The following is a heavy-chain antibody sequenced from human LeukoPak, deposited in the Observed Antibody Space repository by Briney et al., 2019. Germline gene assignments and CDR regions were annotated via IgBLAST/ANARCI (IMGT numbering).Heavy chain of an antibody. J-gene: IGHJ3*02. V-gene: IGHV1-3*03. Sequence: GASVKVSCKVSGYTFTSYAMHWVRQAPGQRLEWMGWINAGNGNTKYSQDFQGRVTITRDTSASTAYMELSSLRSEDMAVYYCARDSGIVGATVAFDIWGQGTMVTVSS. CDR1: GYTFTSYA. CDR3: ARDSGIVGATVAFDI. D-gene: IGHD1-26*01. CDR2: INAGNGNT.